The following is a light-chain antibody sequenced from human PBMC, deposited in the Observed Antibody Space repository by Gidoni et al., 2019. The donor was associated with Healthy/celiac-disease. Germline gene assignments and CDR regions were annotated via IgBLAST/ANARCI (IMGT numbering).Light chain of an antibody. CDR1: QSLLHSNGYNY. CDR2: LGS. J-gene: IGKJ3*01. V-gene: IGKV2-28*01. CDR3: MQALQTPPYRGRFT. Sequence: DIVMTQSPLSLPVTPGEPASISCRSSQSLLHSNGYNYLDWYLQKPGQSPQLLIYLGSNRASGVPDRFSGSGSGTDFTLKISRVEAEDVGVYYCMQALQTPPYRGRFTFGPGTKVDIK.